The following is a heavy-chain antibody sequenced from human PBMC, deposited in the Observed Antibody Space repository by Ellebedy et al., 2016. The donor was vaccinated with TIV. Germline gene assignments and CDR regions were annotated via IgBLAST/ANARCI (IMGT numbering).Heavy chain of an antibody. CDR3: ARIGYSSGWYEKGDAFDI. D-gene: IGHD6-19*01. CDR2: IIPIFGTA. Sequence: SVKVSXXASGYTFTSYAISWVRQAPGQGLEWMGGIIPIFGTANYAQKFQGRVTMTEDTSTDTAYMELSSLRSEDTAVYYCARIGYSSGWYEKGDAFDIWGQGTMVTVSS. CDR1: GYTFTSYA. V-gene: IGHV1-69*06. J-gene: IGHJ3*02.